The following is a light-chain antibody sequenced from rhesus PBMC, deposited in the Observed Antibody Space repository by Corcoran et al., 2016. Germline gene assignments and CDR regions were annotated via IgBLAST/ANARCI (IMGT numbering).Light chain of an antibody. CDR1: QGISSW. Sequence: DIQMTQSPSSLSASVGDTVTITCRASQGISSWLAWYQQKQGKAPKLLIYKASSLQSGVPSRFSGSGSVTDFTLTISSLQSEEFATYYCQQYSSRPYSFGQGTKVEIK. V-gene: IGKV1-22*01. J-gene: IGKJ2*01. CDR3: QQYSSRPYS. CDR2: KAS.